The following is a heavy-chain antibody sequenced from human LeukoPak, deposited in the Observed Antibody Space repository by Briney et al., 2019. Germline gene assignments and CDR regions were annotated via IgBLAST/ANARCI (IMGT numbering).Heavy chain of an antibody. J-gene: IGHJ3*02. CDR1: GFTFSSYE. V-gene: IGHV3-48*03. CDR3: ARFYRRGWRGVGVLDI. Sequence: GGSLRLSCAASGFTFSSYEMNWVRQAPGKGLEWVSYISSSGSTIYYADSVKGRFTISRDNAKNSLYLQMNSLRAEDTAVYYCARFYRRGWRGVGVLDIGGQGKMVTVS. D-gene: IGHD6-19*01. CDR2: ISSSGSTI.